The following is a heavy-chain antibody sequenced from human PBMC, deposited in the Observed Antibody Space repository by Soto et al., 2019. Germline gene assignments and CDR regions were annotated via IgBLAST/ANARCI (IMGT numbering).Heavy chain of an antibody. D-gene: IGHD3-22*01. CDR3: ARHDAEWYYYDSSAKLYYGMGV. CDR2: IYYSGST. Sequence: SETLSLTCTVSGGSISSSSYYWGWIRQPPGKGLEWIGSIYYSGSTYYNPSLKSRVTISVDTSKNQFSLKLSSVPAADTAVYYCARHDAEWYYYDSSAKLYYGMGVWGQGTTVTVS. V-gene: IGHV4-39*01. J-gene: IGHJ6*02. CDR1: GGSISSSSYY.